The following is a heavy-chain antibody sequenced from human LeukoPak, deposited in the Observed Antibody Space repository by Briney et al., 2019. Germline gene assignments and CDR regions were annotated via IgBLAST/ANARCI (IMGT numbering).Heavy chain of an antibody. D-gene: IGHD6-13*01. CDR2: ISYDGSNK. CDR1: GFTFSSYG. CDR3: AKNPIAARGYYFDY. J-gene: IGHJ4*02. V-gene: IGHV3-30*18. Sequence: PGGSLRLSCAASGFTFSSYGMHWVRQAPGKGLEWVAVISYDGSNKYYADSVKGRFTISRDNSKNTLYLQMNSLRAEDTAVYYCAKNPIAARGYYFDYWGQGTLVTVSS.